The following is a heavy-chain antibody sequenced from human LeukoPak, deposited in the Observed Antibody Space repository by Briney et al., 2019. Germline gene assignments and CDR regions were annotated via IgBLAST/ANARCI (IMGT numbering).Heavy chain of an antibody. CDR1: GFTFSSYS. V-gene: IGHV3-21*01. CDR3: ASTLEYSSSPED. J-gene: IGHJ4*02. CDR2: ISSSSSYI. D-gene: IGHD6-6*01. Sequence: PGGSLRLSCAASGFTFSSYSMNWVRQAPGKGLEWVSSISSSSSYIYYADSVKGRFTISRDNAKNSLYLQMNSPRAEDTAVYYCASTLEYSSSPEDWGQGTLVTVSS.